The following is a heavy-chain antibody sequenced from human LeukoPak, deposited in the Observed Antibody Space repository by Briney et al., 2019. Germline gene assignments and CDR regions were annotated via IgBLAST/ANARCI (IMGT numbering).Heavy chain of an antibody. J-gene: IGHJ4*02. V-gene: IGHV5-51*01. CDR3: ARTVAYYDSSGYPDY. CDR1: GYSFTSYW. Sequence: GESLKISCKGSGYSFTSYWIGWVRQMPGKGLEWMEIIYPGDSDTRYSPSFQGQVTISADKSISTAYLQWSSLKASDTAMYYCARTVAYYDSSGYPDYWGQGTLVTVSS. D-gene: IGHD3-22*01. CDR2: IYPGDSDT.